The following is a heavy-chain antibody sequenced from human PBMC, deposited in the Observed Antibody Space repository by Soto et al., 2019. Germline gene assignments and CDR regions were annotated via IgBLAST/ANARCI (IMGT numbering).Heavy chain of an antibody. V-gene: IGHV1-18*01. CDR3: ARADSSGYYSDLAFDY. CDR1: GYTFTSYG. CDR2: ISAYNGNT. Sequence: ASVKVSCKASGYTFTSYGISWVRQAPGQGLEWMGWISAYNGNTNYAQKLQGRVTMTTDTSTSTAYMELRSLRSDDTAVYYCARADSSGYYSDLAFDYWGQGPLVTVSS. D-gene: IGHD3-22*01. J-gene: IGHJ4*02.